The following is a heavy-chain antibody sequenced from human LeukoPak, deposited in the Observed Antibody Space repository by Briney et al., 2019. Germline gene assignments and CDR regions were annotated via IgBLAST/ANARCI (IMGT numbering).Heavy chain of an antibody. V-gene: IGHV3-23*01. CDR1: GFTFSSYA. CDR2: ISGSGGST. J-gene: IGHJ4*02. Sequence: GGSLRLSCAASGFTFSSYAMSWVRQAPGKGLEWVSAISGSGGSTYYADSVKGRFTISRDNSKNTLYLQMNSLRAEDTAVYYCAKDSSSIRGYGYGYRDYWGQGTLVTVSS. CDR3: AKDSSSIRGYGYGYRDY. D-gene: IGHD5-18*01.